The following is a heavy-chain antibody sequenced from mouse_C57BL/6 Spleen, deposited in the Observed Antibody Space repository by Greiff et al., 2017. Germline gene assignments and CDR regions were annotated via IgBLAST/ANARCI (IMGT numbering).Heavy chain of an antibody. Sequence: QVQLQQSGAELVRPGASVTLSCKASGYTFTDYEMHWVKQTPVHGLEWIGAIDPETGGTAYNQKFKGKAILTADKSSSTAYMELRSLTSEDSAVYYCTRGGNYRYFDVWGTGTTVTVSS. CDR2: IDPETGGT. D-gene: IGHD2-1*01. CDR3: TRGGNYRYFDV. CDR1: GYTFTDYE. V-gene: IGHV1-15*01. J-gene: IGHJ1*03.